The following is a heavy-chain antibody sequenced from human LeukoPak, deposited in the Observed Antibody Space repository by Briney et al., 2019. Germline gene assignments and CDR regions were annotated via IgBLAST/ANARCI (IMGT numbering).Heavy chain of an antibody. CDR2: ISSSGSTI. D-gene: IGHD3-9*01. Sequence: GGSLRLSCAASGFTFSSYEMNWVRQAPGKGLEWVSYISSSGSTIYYADSVKGRFTISRDNAKNSLYLQMNSLRAEDTAVYYCARGDDILTGYYTFDYWGQGTLVTVPS. J-gene: IGHJ4*02. CDR3: ARGDDILTGYYTFDY. V-gene: IGHV3-48*03. CDR1: GFTFSSYE.